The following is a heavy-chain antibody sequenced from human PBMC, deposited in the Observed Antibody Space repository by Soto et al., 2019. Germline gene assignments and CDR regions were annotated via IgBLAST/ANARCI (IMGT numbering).Heavy chain of an antibody. D-gene: IGHD3-22*01. CDR3: AREGYYDSSGSFDY. CDR2: INPSGGST. Sequence: GASVKVSCKASGGTFSSYAISWVRQAPGQGLEWMGIINPSGGSTSYAQKFQGRVTMTRDTSTSTVYMELSSLRSEDTAVYYCAREGYYDSSGSFDYWGQGTLVTVSS. J-gene: IGHJ4*02. V-gene: IGHV1-46*01. CDR1: GGTFSSYA.